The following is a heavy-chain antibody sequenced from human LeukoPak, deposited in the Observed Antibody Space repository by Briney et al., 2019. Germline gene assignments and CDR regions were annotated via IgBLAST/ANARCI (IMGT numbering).Heavy chain of an antibody. CDR2: IYYSRST. CDR1: GGSISSYY. V-gene: IGHV4-59*08. CDR3: ARQSGPSYYGSGSYYNQQGWFDP. D-gene: IGHD3-10*01. J-gene: IGHJ5*02. Sequence: PSETLSLTCTVSGGSISSYYWSWIRQPPGKGREGIGYIYYSRSTNYNPSLKSRVTISVDTSKNQFSLKLSSVTAADTAVYYCARQSGPSYYGSGSYYNQQGWFDPWGQGTLVTVSS.